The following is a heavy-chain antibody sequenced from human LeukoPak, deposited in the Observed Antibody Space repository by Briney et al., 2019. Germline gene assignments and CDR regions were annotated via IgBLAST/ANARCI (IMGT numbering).Heavy chain of an antibody. CDR1: GFTFSSYS. D-gene: IGHD4-17*01. CDR2: ISSSSMI. CDR3: ARDYGDLPARVPYFDY. Sequence: GGSLRLSCAAFGFTFSSYSMNWVRQAPGKGLEWVSYISSSSMIYYADSVKGRFTISRDNAKNSLYLQMKSLRDEDTAIYYCARDYGDLPARVPYFDYWGQGTLVTVSS. J-gene: IGHJ4*02. V-gene: IGHV3-48*02.